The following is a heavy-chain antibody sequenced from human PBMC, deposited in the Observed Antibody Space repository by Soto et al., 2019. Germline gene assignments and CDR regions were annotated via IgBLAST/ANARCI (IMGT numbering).Heavy chain of an antibody. CDR2: ISGSGGST. CDR1: GFTFSSYA. V-gene: IGHV3-23*01. J-gene: IGHJ4*02. D-gene: IGHD4-17*01. Sequence: GGSLRLSCAASGFTFSSYAMIWVRQAPGKGLEWVSAISGSGGSTYYADSVKGRSTISRDNSKNTLYLQMNSLRAEDTAVYYCAKDLSTVTTNGYFDYWGQGTLVTVSS. CDR3: AKDLSTVTTNGYFDY.